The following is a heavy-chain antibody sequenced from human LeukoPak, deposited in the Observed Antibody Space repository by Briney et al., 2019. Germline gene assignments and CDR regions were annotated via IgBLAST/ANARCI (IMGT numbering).Heavy chain of an antibody. D-gene: IGHD2-2*01. V-gene: IGHV1-69*06. CDR2: IIPIFGTA. CDR1: GGTFSSYA. J-gene: IGHJ5*02. Sequence: SVKVSCKASGGTFSSYAISWVRQAPGQGLEWMGGIIPIFGTANYAQKFQGRVTITADKSTSTAYMELSSLRSEDTAVYYCAREGGTNCSSTSCYALNWFDPWGQGTLVAVSS. CDR3: AREGGTNCSSTSCYALNWFDP.